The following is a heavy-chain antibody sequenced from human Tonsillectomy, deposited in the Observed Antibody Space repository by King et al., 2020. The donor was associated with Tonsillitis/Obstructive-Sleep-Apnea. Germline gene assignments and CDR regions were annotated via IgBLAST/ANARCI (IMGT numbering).Heavy chain of an antibody. CDR1: GYTFTSYY. V-gene: IGHV1-46*01. CDR3: ARGVQQMAFDY. CDR2: INPSGGST. Sequence: GQLVQSGAEVKKPGASVKVSCKASGYTFTSYYMHWVRQAPGQGLEWMGLINPSGGSTIYAQKFQGRVTMTRDTSTSTVYMELRSLRSEDSAVYYCARGVQQMAFDYWGQGPLVTVSS. D-gene: IGHD6-13*01. J-gene: IGHJ4*02.